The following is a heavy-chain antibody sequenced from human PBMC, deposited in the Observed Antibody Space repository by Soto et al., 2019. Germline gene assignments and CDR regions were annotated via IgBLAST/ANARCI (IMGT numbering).Heavy chain of an antibody. CDR2: IYFTGAT. V-gene: IGHV4-59*01. Sequence: PSETLSLTCPVSGGSITGYYWNWIRQPPGKGLEWIGCIYFTGATNYNPSLKSRVTMSVDTSKNQFSLKLTSVTAADTAVYYCARERTPRTGFDYWGQGTLVTVSS. CDR3: ARERTPRTGFDY. D-gene: IGHD1-1*01. J-gene: IGHJ4*02. CDR1: GGSITGYY.